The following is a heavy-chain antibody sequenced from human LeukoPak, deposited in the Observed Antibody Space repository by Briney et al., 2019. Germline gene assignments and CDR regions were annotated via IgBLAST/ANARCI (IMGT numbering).Heavy chain of an antibody. J-gene: IGHJ5*02. V-gene: IGHV3-53*01. CDR2: THTSGDT. CDR3: IVFGDSNH. CDR1: GLTGSHNY. D-gene: IGHD4-17*01. Sequence: GGSLRLSCAASGLTGSHNYVSWVRQAPGKGLEWVSATHTSGDTCYADSVKGRFTISRDTSKNTLYLQINSLRVEDTAVYYCIVFGDSNHWGQGTLVTVSS.